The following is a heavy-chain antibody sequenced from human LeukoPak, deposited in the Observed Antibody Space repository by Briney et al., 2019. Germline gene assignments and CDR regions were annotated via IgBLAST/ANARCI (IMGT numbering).Heavy chain of an antibody. CDR2: ISSTSTTK. D-gene: IGHD6-6*01. CDR3: ARGGAARPDY. CDR1: AFTFSNYG. V-gene: IGHV3-48*01. Sequence: GGSLRLSCAASAFTFSNYGMNWVRQTPGKGLEWVSYISSTSTTKSYADSVKGRFTISRDNAKNSLYLQMTSLRAEDTAVYYCARGGAARPDYWGQGTLATVSS. J-gene: IGHJ4*02.